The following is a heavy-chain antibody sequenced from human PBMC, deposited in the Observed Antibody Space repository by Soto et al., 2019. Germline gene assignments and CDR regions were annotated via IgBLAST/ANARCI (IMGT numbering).Heavy chain of an antibody. J-gene: IGHJ4*02. CDR2: ISAHNGNT. Sequence: QVHLVQSGAEVKKPGSSVKVSCKGSGYTFTTYGITWVRQAPGQGLEWMGWISAHNGNTNYAQKLQGRVTVTRDTSTSTAYMELRSLRSDDTAVYYCARGRYGDYWGQGALVTVSS. CDR1: GYTFTTYG. CDR3: ARGRYGDY. V-gene: IGHV1-18*01. D-gene: IGHD1-1*01.